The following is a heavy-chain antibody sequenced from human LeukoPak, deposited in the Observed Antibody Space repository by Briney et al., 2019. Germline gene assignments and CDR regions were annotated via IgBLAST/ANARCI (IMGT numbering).Heavy chain of an antibody. CDR3: ARGARRICSGTSCPFDP. J-gene: IGHJ5*02. CDR1: GFTVSSNY. CDR2: FYSGGNT. Sequence: PGGSLRLSCAASGFTVSSNYMSWVRQAPGKGLEWVSVFYSGGNTYYADSVKGRFTISRDNSKNTLYLQMNSLRAEDTAVYYCARGARRICSGTSCPFDPWGQGTRVTVCS. V-gene: IGHV3-53*01. D-gene: IGHD2-2*01.